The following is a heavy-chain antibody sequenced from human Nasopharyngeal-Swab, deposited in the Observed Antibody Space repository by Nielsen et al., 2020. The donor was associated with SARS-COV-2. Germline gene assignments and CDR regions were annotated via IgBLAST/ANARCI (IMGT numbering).Heavy chain of an antibody. CDR3: ARDSTYYYYYGMDV. V-gene: IGHV3-7*03. CDR2: IKQDGSEK. J-gene: IGHJ6*02. Sequence: VRQAPGKGLEWVANIKQDGSEKYYVDSVKGRFTISRDNAKNSLYLQMSSLRAEDTAVYYCARDSTYYYYYGMDVWGQGTTVTVSS.